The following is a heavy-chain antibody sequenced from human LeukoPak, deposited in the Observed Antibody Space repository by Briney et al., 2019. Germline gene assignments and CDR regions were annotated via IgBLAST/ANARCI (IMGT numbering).Heavy chain of an antibody. CDR3: ARPSVTTGGMDV. CDR1: GGSISSYY. CDR2: IDHSGNT. V-gene: IGHV4-59*08. J-gene: IGHJ6*02. D-gene: IGHD4-17*01. Sequence: SETLSLTCSVSGGSISSYYWTWIRQPPGKGLEWIGYIDHSGNTNYNPSLKSRVSIFLDTSKSQLSLKLKSMTAADTAVYYRARPSVTTGGMDVWGQGTTVTVSS.